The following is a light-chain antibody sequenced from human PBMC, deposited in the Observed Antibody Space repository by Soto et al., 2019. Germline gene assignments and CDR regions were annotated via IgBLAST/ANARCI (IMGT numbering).Light chain of an antibody. CDR1: QGISSY. V-gene: IGKV1-8*01. CDR2: AAS. J-gene: IGKJ1*01. CDR3: QQYYSYPRT. Sequence: AIRMTQSPSSLSASTGDRVTITCRASQGISSYLAWYQQKPGKAPKLLIYAASTLQSGVPSRFSGSGSGTDFTLTISCLQSEDFSTYYCQQYYSYPRTFCQVTKVEIK.